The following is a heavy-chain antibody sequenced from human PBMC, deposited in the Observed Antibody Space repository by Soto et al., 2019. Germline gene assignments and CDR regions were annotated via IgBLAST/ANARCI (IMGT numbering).Heavy chain of an antibody. D-gene: IGHD4-17*01. CDR1: GFTFSGSA. CDR2: IRSKSNSYAT. V-gene: IGHV3-73*01. J-gene: IGHJ4*02. CDR3: TRGYGDYVRDY. Sequence: EVQLVESGGGLVQPGGSLKLSCAVSGFTFSGSAMHWVRQASGKGLEWVGRIRSKSNSYATAYAASGKGRLTISRDDSKDTAYLQMTSLKTEDTAVYYCTRGYGDYVRDYWGQGTLVTVSS.